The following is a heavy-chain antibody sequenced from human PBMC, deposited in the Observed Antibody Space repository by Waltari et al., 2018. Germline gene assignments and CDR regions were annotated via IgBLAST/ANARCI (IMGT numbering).Heavy chain of an antibody. V-gene: IGHV3-23*01. CDR1: GFTFRSYA. CDR3: AKTKHGSRPEEDAFDF. Sequence: EVKLLESGGGLVQPGVSLTLSCAASGFTFRSYAMTWVRQAPGKGLEWVSTIGGGASTTDYADSVKGRFTISRDDSKNTLYVQMDSLRAEDTAIYYCAKTKHGSRPEEDAFDFWGQGTMVTVSS. D-gene: IGHD1-26*01. J-gene: IGHJ3*01. CDR2: IGGGASTT.